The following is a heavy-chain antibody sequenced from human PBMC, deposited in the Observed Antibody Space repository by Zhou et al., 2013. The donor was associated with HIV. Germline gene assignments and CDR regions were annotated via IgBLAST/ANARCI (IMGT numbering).Heavy chain of an antibody. Sequence: QVQLVQSGPEVKEPGASVKVSCKGSGYFFSEFYTHWVRQAPGHGPEWMGFINPKTGKAKYAEKFQDRVSLSRDTSMRTTYMELTRLTFDDSAIYYCVRDHRDCSDNSCYNWGQGTLVTVSS. J-gene: IGHJ4*02. CDR3: VRDHRDCSDNSCYN. D-gene: IGHD3-22*01. CDR2: INPKTGKA. V-gene: IGHV1-2*02. CDR1: GYFFSEFY.